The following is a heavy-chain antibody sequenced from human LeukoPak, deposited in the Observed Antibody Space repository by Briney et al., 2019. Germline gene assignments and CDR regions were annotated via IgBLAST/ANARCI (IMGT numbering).Heavy chain of an antibody. CDR2: INSNSGGT. D-gene: IGHD3-22*01. Sequence: ASVKVSCKASGYTFTGYYMHGLGQAPGQGLQWMGWINSNSGGTNYAQKFQGRVTMTRDTSISTAYMELSRLRSDDTAVYYCARDLGITMILNWFDPWGQGTLVTVSS. V-gene: IGHV1-2*02. J-gene: IGHJ5*02. CDR1: GYTFTGYY. CDR3: ARDLGITMILNWFDP.